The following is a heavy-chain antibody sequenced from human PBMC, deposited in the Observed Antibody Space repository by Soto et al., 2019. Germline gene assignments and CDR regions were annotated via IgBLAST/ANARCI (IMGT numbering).Heavy chain of an antibody. D-gene: IGHD1-26*01. CDR2: INPNTGGS. CDR1: GYTFSGHY. Sequence: RASVKVSFKASGYTFSGHYIHWLRQAPGQGLEWMGWINPNTGGSNYAEKFKGRILMTRDTSIFTTHMRLNRLTSDDTAVYYCARDLIVDGPDNYGMDVWGQGTTVTVSS. V-gene: IGHV1-2*02. J-gene: IGHJ6*02. CDR3: ARDLIVDGPDNYGMDV.